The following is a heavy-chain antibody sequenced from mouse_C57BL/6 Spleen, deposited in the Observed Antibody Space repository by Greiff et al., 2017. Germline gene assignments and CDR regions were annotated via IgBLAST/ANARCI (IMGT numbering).Heavy chain of an antibody. CDR3: ARDGSSYGAMDY. Sequence: QVQLQQPGTELVKPGASVKLSCKASGYTFTSYWMHWVKQRPGQGLEWIGNIIPSNGGTNSNEKFKSKATLTVDKSSSTAYMQLSSRTSEDSAVYYCARDGSSYGAMDYWGQGTSVTVSS. CDR2: IIPSNGGT. J-gene: IGHJ4*01. V-gene: IGHV1-53*01. CDR1: GYTFTSYW. D-gene: IGHD1-1*01.